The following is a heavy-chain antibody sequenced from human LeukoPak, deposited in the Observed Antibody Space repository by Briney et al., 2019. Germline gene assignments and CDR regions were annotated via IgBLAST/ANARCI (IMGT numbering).Heavy chain of an antibody. Sequence: ASVKVSCKASGYTFTSYYMHWVRQAPGQGLEWMGIINPSGGSTSYAQKFQGRVTMTRDMSTSTVYMELSRLRSDDTAVYYCASLGPAYCGGDCYLDVWGKGTTVTVSS. CDR2: INPSGGST. V-gene: IGHV1-46*01. D-gene: IGHD2-21*02. CDR3: ASLGPAYCGGDCYLDV. J-gene: IGHJ6*04. CDR1: GYTFTSYY.